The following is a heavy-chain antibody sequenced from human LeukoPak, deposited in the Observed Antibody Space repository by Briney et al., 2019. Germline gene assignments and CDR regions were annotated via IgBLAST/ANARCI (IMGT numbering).Heavy chain of an antibody. V-gene: IGHV1-18*01. CDR3: ARIKCSGGSCYPAAFD. CDR1: GYTFSSYG. D-gene: IGHD2-15*01. Sequence: ASVKVSCTASGYTFSSYGITWVRQAPGQGLEWMGWISAYNGNSNYAQKVQGRVTMTTDTSTSTAYMELRSLRSDDTAVYYCARIKCSGGSCYPAAFDWGQGTLVIVSS. J-gene: IGHJ4*02. CDR2: ISAYNGNS.